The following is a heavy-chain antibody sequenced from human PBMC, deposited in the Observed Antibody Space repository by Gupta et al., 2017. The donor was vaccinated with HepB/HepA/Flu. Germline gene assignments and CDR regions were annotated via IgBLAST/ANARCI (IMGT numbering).Heavy chain of an antibody. J-gene: IGHJ4*02. V-gene: IGHV4-39*01. CDR1: RGYINSSDYY. CDR2: IYLRGKA. Sequence: HLQESCPGLVKPSGTLSVNCTVSRGYINSSDYYWGWIRQCPGKGREWMGSIYLRGKAMDYPALVNRVNINMDTPKWQDSLSVNLGNASVTDVYLCSRPRTAFTSEVDSWGQGHLVTLSS. D-gene: IGHD3-3*02. CDR3: SRPRTAFTSEVDS.